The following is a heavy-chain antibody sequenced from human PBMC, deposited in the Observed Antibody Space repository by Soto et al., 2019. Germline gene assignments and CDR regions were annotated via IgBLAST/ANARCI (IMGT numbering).Heavy chain of an antibody. J-gene: IGHJ4*02. CDR1: GFTFDDYA. CDR3: AKDRRGYFDY. Sequence: EVQLLESGGGLVQPGGSLRLSCAASGFTFDDYAMHWVRQAPGKGLEWVSGISWNSGSIGYADSVKGRFTISRDNAKNSLYLQMNSLRAEDTALYYCAKDRRGYFDYWGQGTLVTVSS. CDR2: ISWNSGSI. D-gene: IGHD2-15*01. V-gene: IGHV3-9*01.